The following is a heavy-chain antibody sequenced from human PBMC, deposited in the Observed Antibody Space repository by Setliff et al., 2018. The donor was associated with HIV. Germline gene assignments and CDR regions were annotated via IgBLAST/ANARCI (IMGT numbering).Heavy chain of an antibody. D-gene: IGHD6-19*01. CDR2: IKQDGSEK. CDR1: GFTFSDYW. V-gene: IGHV3-7*03. Sequence: HPGGSLRLSCAASGFTFSDYWMTWVRQAPGKGLEWVANIKQDGSEKYCMDSVKGRFTISRDNAKNSLYLQMNSLGAEDTAVYYCARDPPTAGWYFDLWGRGTLVTVSS. CDR3: ARDPPTAGWYFDL. J-gene: IGHJ2*01.